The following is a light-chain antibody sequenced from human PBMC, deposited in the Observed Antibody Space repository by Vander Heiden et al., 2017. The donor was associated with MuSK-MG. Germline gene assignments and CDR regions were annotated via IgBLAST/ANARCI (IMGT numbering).Light chain of an antibody. CDR3: QQRDSTPIT. Sequence: DIQMTQSPSSLSASVGDRVTITCRASQSISSYLNWYQQKPGKAPKLLIYAASSLQSGVPSRFSGSGSGTDFTLTISSLQPEDFATYYCQQRDSTPITFGGWTKVXIK. CDR2: AAS. V-gene: IGKV1-39*01. CDR1: QSISSY. J-gene: IGKJ4*01.